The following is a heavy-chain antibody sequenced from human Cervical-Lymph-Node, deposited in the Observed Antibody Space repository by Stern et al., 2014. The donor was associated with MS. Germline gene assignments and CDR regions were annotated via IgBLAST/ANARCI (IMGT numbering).Heavy chain of an antibody. CDR3: ARILYDGAYRGDY. J-gene: IGHJ4*02. V-gene: IGHV2-26*01. Sequence: QVTLRESGPVLVKPTETLMLTCTVSGFSLSNARMGVSWIRQPQGKALEWLARIFSNNEKSYSTSLKSRLPISKDAAKSQVVLTMTNMDPVDTATYFCARILYDGAYRGDYWGQGILVTVSS. CDR1: GFSLSNARMG. D-gene: IGHD3-10*01. CDR2: IFSNNEK.